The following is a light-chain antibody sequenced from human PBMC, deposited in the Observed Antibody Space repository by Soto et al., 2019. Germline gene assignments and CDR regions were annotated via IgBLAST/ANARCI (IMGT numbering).Light chain of an antibody. CDR3: QQYNSYSLLX. CDR1: QSISSW. CDR2: KAS. J-gene: IGKJ4*01. V-gene: IGKV1-5*03. Sequence: DIQMTQSPSTLSASVGDRVTITCRASQSISSWLAWYQQKPGKAPKLLIYKASSLESGVPSRFSGSGSGTEFTLTISSLQPDDFATYYCQQYNSYSLLXFGGGXXVEIK.